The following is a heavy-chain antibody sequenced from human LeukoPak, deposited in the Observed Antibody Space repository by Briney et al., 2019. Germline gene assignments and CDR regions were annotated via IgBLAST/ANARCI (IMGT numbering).Heavy chain of an antibody. J-gene: IGHJ6*04. CDR1: GFTFSSYG. D-gene: IGHD6-13*01. V-gene: IGHV3-30*18. Sequence: GRSLRLSCAASGFTFSSYGMHWVRQAPGKGLEWVAVISYDGSNKYYADSVKGRFTISRDNSKNTLYLQMNSLRAEDTAVYYCAKEGYSNSWYWGDSYYYGMDVWGKGTTVTVSS. CDR3: AKEGYSNSWYWGDSYYYGMDV. CDR2: ISYDGSNK.